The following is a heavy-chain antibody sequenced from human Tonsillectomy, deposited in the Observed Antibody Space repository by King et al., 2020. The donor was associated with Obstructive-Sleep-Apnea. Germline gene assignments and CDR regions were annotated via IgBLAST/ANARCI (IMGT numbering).Heavy chain of an antibody. D-gene: IGHD3-10*01. Sequence: VQLQESGPGLVKSSQTLSHTCTVSGGSISSGDYYWSWIRQHPGKGLEWIGYIYHSGSTYYNPSLKSRVTISVDTSKNQFSLKLTSVTVADTAVYYCAREGSRFGGGSGRGYFDYWGQGTLVTVSS. CDR2: IYHSGST. CDR3: AREGSRFGGGSGRGYFDY. CDR1: GGSISSGDYY. J-gene: IGHJ4*02. V-gene: IGHV4-31*03.